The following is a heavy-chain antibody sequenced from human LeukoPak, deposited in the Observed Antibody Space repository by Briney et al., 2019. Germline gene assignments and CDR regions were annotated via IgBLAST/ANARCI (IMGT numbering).Heavy chain of an antibody. V-gene: IGHV4-59*01. Sequence: SETLSLTCAVSGGSISSFYWNWIRQPPGKGLEWIGYIYYSGSTNYNPSLKSRVTISIDTSKNQFSLKLSSVTAADTAVYYCARGPAPLYYYDSSGYCCDYWGQGTLVTVSS. CDR1: GGSISSFY. CDR3: ARGPAPLYYYDSSGYCCDY. CDR2: IYYSGST. D-gene: IGHD3-22*01. J-gene: IGHJ4*02.